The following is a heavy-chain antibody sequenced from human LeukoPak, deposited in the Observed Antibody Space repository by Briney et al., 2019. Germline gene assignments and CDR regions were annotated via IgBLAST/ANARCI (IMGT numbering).Heavy chain of an antibody. CDR2: ANT. CDR3: ARFGTWTQLWSNDAFDI. V-gene: IGHV1-18*01. Sequence: ANTNYALKLQGRVTLTTDTSTNTAYMELKSLRSDDTAVYYCARFGTWTQLWSNDAFDIWGQGTMVTVSS. J-gene: IGHJ3*02. D-gene: IGHD5-18*01.